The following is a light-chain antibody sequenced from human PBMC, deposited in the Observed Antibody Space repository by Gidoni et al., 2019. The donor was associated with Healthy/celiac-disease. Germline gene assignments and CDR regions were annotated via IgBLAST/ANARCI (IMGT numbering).Light chain of an antibody. CDR3: QQYGSSPLT. CDR2: GAS. Sequence: EFLFPHSPGPLSLSPGERATRSCRASQSVSSSSLAWYQQKPGQAPRLRIYGASSRATGIPERYSGRGSGTDFTLTISRVETEELAVYYCQQYGSSPLTFGGGTKVEIK. V-gene: IGKV3-20*01. CDR1: QSVSSSS. J-gene: IGKJ4*01.